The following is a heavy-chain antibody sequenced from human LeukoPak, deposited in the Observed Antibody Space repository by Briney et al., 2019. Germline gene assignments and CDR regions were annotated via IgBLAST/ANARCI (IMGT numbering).Heavy chain of an antibody. CDR2: ISYDGSNK. J-gene: IGHJ4*02. D-gene: IGHD5-18*01. Sequence: PGRSLRLSCAASGFTFSSYGMHWVRQAPGKGLEWVAVISYDGSNKYYADSVKGRFTISRDNSKNTLYLQMNSLRAEDTAVYYCARGGITAMDGCWGQGTLVTVSS. CDR1: GFTFSSYG. CDR3: ARGGITAMDGC. V-gene: IGHV3-30*03.